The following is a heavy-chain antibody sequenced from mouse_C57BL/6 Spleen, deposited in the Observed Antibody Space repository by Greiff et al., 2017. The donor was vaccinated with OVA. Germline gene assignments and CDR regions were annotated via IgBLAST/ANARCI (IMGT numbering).Heavy chain of an antibody. Sequence: QVQLKESGAELARPGASVKLSCKASGYTFTSYGISWVKQRTGQGLEWIGEISPRSGNTYYTEKFKGKATLTADKSSSTAYMELRSLTSEDSAVYFCAKSGDKVYDGLGDWYFDVWGTGTTVTVSS. D-gene: IGHD2-3*01. CDR1: GYTFTSYG. CDR2: ISPRSGNT. V-gene: IGHV1-81*01. J-gene: IGHJ1*03. CDR3: AKSGDKVYDGLGDWYFDV.